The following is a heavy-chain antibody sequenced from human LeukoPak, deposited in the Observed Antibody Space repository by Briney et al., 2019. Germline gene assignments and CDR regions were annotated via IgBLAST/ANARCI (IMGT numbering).Heavy chain of an antibody. CDR1: GFTVSSNY. CDR3: ARAYDYYYYGMDV. J-gene: IGHJ6*02. V-gene: IGHV3-53*01. CDR2: IYSGGST. Sequence: GRSLRLSCAASGFTVSSNYMTWVRQAPGKGLEWVSLIYSGGSTYYADSVKGRFTISRDKSKNTLYLQMNSLRAEDTAVYYCARAYDYYYYGMDVWGQGTTVTVSS.